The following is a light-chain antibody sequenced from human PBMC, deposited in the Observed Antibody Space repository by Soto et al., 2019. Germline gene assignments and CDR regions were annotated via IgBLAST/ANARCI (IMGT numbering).Light chain of an antibody. CDR3: QHYGSLPYT. CDR1: QSVSSSY. J-gene: IGKJ2*01. Sequence: EIVLTQSPGTLSLSPGERATLSCRASQSVSSSYLGWYQQKPGQAPRLLIYGASSRGTGIPDRFSGSGSGTDFTLTISRLEPEDFAVYYCQHYGSLPYTFGQGTKLEIK. V-gene: IGKV3-20*01. CDR2: GAS.